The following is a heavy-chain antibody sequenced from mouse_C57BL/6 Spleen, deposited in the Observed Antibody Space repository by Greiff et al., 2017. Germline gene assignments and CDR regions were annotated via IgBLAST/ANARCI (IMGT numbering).Heavy chain of an antibody. CDR1: GYTFTSYW. D-gene: IGHD2-5*01. V-gene: IGHV1-52*01. Sequence: VQLQQPGAELVRPGSSVKLSCKASGYTFTSYWMHWVKQRPIQGLEWIGNIDPSDSETHYNQKFKDKATLTVDKSSSTAYMQLSSLTSEDSAVYYCARWGAYSNSFAYWGQGTLVTVSA. J-gene: IGHJ3*01. CDR2: IDPSDSET. CDR3: ARWGAYSNSFAY.